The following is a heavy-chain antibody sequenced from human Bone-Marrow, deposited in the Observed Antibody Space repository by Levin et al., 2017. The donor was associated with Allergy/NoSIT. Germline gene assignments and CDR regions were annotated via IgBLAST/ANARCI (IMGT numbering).Heavy chain of an antibody. Sequence: GGSLRLSCAASGFTFSSYGMHWVRQAPGKGLEWVAVISYDGSNKYYADSVKGRFTISRDNSKNTLYLQMNSLRAEDTAVYYCAKDSPGIAAAGAPGDAFDIWGQGTMVTVSS. CDR2: ISYDGSNK. CDR1: GFTFSSYG. J-gene: IGHJ3*02. CDR3: AKDSPGIAAAGAPGDAFDI. V-gene: IGHV3-30*18. D-gene: IGHD6-13*01.